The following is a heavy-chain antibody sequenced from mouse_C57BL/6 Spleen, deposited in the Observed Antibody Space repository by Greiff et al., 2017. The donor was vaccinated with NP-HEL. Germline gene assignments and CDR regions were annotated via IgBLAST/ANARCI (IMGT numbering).Heavy chain of an antibody. V-gene: IGHV3-6*01. CDR1: GYSITSGYY. Sequence: EVKLMESGPGLVKPSQSLSLTCSVTGYSITSGYYWNWIRQFPGNKLEWMGYISYDGSNNYNPSLKNRISITRDTSKNQFFLKLNSVTTEDTATYYCARWTYYYGSSYWYFDVWGTGATVTVSS. CDR2: ISYDGSN. D-gene: IGHD1-1*01. J-gene: IGHJ1*03. CDR3: ARWTYYYGSSYWYFDV.